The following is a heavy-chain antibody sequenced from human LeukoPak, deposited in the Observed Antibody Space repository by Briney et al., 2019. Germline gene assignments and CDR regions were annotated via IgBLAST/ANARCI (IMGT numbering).Heavy chain of an antibody. J-gene: IGHJ5*02. Sequence: SETLSLTCAVYGGSFSGYYWSWIRQPPGKGLEWIGEINHSGSTNYNPSLKSRVTISVDTSKNQFSLKLSSVTAADTAVYYCASQGTFERGPAAPNWFDHWGQGTLVTVSS. CDR1: GGSFSGYY. CDR2: INHSGST. CDR3: ASQGTFERGPAAPNWFDH. D-gene: IGHD2-2*01. V-gene: IGHV4-34*01.